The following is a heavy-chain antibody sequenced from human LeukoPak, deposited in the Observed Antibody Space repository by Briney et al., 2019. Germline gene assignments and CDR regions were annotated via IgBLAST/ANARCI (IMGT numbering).Heavy chain of an antibody. D-gene: IGHD3-10*01. CDR2: ISGSGGST. CDR1: GFTFSSYT. J-gene: IGHJ4*02. Sequence: QSGGSLRLSCAASGFTFSSYTMSWVRQAPGKGLDWVSAISGSGGSTYYADSVKGRFTISRDNSKNTLYLQMNSLRAEDTAVYYCAKVYYYGSGSYSYYFDYWGQGTLVTVSS. V-gene: IGHV3-23*01. CDR3: AKVYYYGSGSYSYYFDY.